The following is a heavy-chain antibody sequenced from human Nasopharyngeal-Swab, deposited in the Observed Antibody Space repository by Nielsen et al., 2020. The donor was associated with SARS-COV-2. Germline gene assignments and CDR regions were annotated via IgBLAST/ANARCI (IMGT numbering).Heavy chain of an antibody. D-gene: IGHD3-3*01. CDR1: GFTFSSYS. CDR3: ARVLGSDYDFWSGYYGFDP. V-gene: IGHV3-21*01. Sequence: GGSLRLSCAASGFTFSSYSMNWVRQAPGKGLEWVLSISSSSSYIYYADSVKGRFTISRDNAKNSLYLQMNSLRAEDTAVYYCARVLGSDYDFWSGYYGFDPWGQGTLVTVSS. CDR2: ISSSSSYI. J-gene: IGHJ5*02.